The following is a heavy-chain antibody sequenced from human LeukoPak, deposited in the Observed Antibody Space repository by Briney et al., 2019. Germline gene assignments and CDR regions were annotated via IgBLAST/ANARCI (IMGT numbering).Heavy chain of an antibody. CDR2: IYYSGST. Sequence: SETLSLTCTVSGGSISSGGYFWTWIRQHPGKGLEWIGYIYYSGSTYYNPSLKSRVTISVDTSKNQFSLKLSSVTAADTAVYYCARAVVIPAAMAWGDTGVYGMDVWGQGTTVTVSS. V-gene: IGHV4-31*03. CDR1: GGSISSGGYF. CDR3: ARAVVIPAAMAWGDTGVYGMDV. D-gene: IGHD2-2*01. J-gene: IGHJ6*02.